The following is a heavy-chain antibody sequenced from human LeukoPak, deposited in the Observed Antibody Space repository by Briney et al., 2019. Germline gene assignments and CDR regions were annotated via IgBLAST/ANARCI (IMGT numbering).Heavy chain of an antibody. CDR1: EFTFSSFG. D-gene: IGHD2-2*01. J-gene: IGHJ4*02. CDR3: ARDRSRFTLAHPQTC. CDR2: ISYDGSNK. Sequence: GGSLRLSCAASEFTFSSFGMHWVRQAPGKGLEWVAVISYDGSNKYYADSVKGRFTISRDNSKNALYLQMNSLRAEDTAVYYCARDRSRFTLAHPQTCWGQGTLVTVSS. V-gene: IGHV3-30-3*01.